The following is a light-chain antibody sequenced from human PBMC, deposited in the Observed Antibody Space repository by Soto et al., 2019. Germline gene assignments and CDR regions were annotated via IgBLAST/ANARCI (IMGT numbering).Light chain of an antibody. CDR1: QSVSSNY. V-gene: IGKV3-20*01. J-gene: IGKJ2*01. CDR3: QHYGSSAYT. Sequence: EIVLTQSPGTLSLSPGERATLSCRASQSVSSNYLAWYQQKPGQAPRLLIYGASSRATGLPDRFSGSGSGTDFTLTISRLEPEDFAVYYCQHYGSSAYTFGQGTTLEIK. CDR2: GAS.